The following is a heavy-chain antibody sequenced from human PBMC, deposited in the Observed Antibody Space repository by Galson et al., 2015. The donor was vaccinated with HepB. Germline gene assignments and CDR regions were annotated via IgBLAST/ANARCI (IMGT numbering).Heavy chain of an antibody. J-gene: IGHJ4*02. V-gene: IGHV1-18*04. D-gene: IGHD4/OR15-4a*01. CDR1: GYTFTSNG. CDR2: ISAYGGNT. CDR3: ARDRDYRFDY. Sequence: CKASGYTFTSNGISWVRQTPRQGLEWLGWISAYGGNTKYAQKYQGRITLTRDTSTSTAYVELRSLRSDDTAVYYCARDRDYRFDYWGQGALVTVPS.